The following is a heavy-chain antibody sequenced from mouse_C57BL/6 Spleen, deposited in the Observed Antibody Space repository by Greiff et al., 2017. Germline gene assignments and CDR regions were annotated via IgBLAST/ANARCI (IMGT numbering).Heavy chain of an antibody. CDR1: GYTFTSYW. D-gene: IGHD2-4*01. J-gene: IGHJ3*01. CDR2: IYPGSGST. Sequence: QVQLQQPGAELVKPAASVTMSCTVSGYTFTSYWNTRVKQRSAEGLVWCGDIYPGSGSTNYKEKFKSKATLTVDTSSSTAFMQLSSLTSEDSAVYYCARSGDYVFAYGGQGTLVTVSA. V-gene: IGHV1-55*01. CDR3: ARSGDYVFAY.